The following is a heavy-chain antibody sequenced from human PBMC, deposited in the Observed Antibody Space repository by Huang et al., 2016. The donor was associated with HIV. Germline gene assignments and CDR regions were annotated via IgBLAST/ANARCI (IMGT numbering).Heavy chain of an antibody. D-gene: IGHD2-2*01. V-gene: IGHV5-51*01. CDR3: ARFSHKRSTHESGFGY. Sequence: EVQLVQSGVELKKPGESLKISCRASGYTFTHYWIGWVRQLPGKGMAWMGIVYPGDLDSRYSPSFQGQVTISADKSVNTAYLQWGGLKASDTAIYYCARFSHKRSTHESGFGYWGQGTLVTVSS. J-gene: IGHJ4*02. CDR2: VYPGDLDS. CDR1: GYTFTHYW.